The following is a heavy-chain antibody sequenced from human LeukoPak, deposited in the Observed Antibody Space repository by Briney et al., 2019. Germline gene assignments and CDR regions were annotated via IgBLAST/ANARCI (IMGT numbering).Heavy chain of an antibody. CDR3: AREWADVYYYYGMDV. CDR1: GFNFSTYG. CDR2: INSDGSST. Sequence: GGSLRLSCSASGFNFSTYGMHWVRHAPGKGLVWVSRINSDGSSTSYADSVKGRFTISRDNAKNTLYLQMNSLRAEDTAVYYCAREWADVYYYYGMDVWGQGTTVTVSS. V-gene: IGHV3-74*01. J-gene: IGHJ6*02. D-gene: IGHD1-26*01.